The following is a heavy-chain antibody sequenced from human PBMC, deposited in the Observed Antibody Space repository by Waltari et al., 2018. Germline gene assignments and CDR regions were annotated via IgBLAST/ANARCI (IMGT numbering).Heavy chain of an antibody. V-gene: IGHV3-23*01. J-gene: IGHJ4*02. CDR2: ISGPGLTT. CDR3: AKVGGIAAAEFQFDF. CDR1: GFTFISYA. Sequence: EVQLLESGGGLVQPGGSLRLSCAASGFTFISYAMSWVRQAPGKGLGMVSGISGPGLTTFYADSVTGRFSISRDNSKNTLYLQINGLRADDTAVYYCAKVGGIAAAEFQFDFWGRGTLVTVSS. D-gene: IGHD6-13*01.